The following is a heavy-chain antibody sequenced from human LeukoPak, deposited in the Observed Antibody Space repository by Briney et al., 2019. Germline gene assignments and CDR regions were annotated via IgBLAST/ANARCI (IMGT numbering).Heavy chain of an antibody. J-gene: IGHJ1*01. CDR3: ARDGITGSFQH. CDR1: GGTFSSYA. Sequence: ASVKVSCKASGGTFSSYAISWVRQAPGRGLEWMGRIIPILGIVNYAQKFQGRVTITADKSTSTAYMELSSLRSDDTAVYYCARDGITGSFQHWGQGTLVTVSS. D-gene: IGHD1-20*01. V-gene: IGHV1-69*04. CDR2: IIPILGIV.